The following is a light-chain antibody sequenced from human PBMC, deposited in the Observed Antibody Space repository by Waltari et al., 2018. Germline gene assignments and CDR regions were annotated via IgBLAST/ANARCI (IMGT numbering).Light chain of an antibody. J-gene: IGLJ7*01. CDR2: EVR. Sequence: QAALTQPPSMSGSPGQSVTISCTGTSSDIGGYNHLSWYQQHPGKAPKLMIYEVRQRPSGVSDRFSASKSGNTASLTISGLQAEDEADYYCGSYAGSNTGLFGGGTRLTVL. V-gene: IGLV2-11*01. CDR3: GSYAGSNTGL. CDR1: SSDIGGYNH.